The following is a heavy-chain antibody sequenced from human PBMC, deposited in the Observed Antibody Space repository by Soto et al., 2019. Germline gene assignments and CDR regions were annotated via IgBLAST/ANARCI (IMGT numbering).Heavy chain of an antibody. D-gene: IGHD6-13*01. J-gene: IGHJ4*02. V-gene: IGHV2-26*01. CDR3: ARITYFSSSWYVPDY. CDR2: IFSNDEK. Sequence: ESGPTLVNPTETLTLTCTVSGFSLSNARMGVSWIRQPPGKALEWLAHIFSNDEKSYSTSLKSRLTISKDTSKSQVVLTMTNMDPVDTATYYCARITYFSSSWYVPDYWGQGTLVTVSS. CDR1: GFSLSNARMG.